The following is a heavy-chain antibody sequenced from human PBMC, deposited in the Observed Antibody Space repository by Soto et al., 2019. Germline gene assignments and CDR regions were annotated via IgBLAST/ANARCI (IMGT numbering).Heavy chain of an antibody. CDR2: IIPIFGTA. D-gene: IGHD2-15*01. J-gene: IGHJ6*02. V-gene: IGHV1-69*13. CDR1: GCTFSSYA. CDR3: ARGPVVQGIYYYYYGMDV. Sequence: ASVKVSCKASGCTFSSYAISWVRQAPGQWREWMGGIIPIFGTANYAQKFQGRVTITADESTSTAYMELSSLRSEDTAVYYCARGPVVQGIYYYYYGMDVWGQGTTVTVSS.